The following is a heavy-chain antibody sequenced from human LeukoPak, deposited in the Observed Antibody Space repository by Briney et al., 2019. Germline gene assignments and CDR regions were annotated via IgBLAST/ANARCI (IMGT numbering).Heavy chain of an antibody. Sequence: SVKVSCKASGGTFSSYAISWVRRAPGQGLEWMGGIIPIFGTANYAQKFQGRATITADESTSTAYMELSSLRSEDTAVYYCALTSTYYYDSSGYFDYWGQGTLVTVSS. CDR2: IIPIFGTA. J-gene: IGHJ4*02. D-gene: IGHD3-22*01. V-gene: IGHV1-69*01. CDR1: GGTFSSYA. CDR3: ALTSTYYYDSSGYFDY.